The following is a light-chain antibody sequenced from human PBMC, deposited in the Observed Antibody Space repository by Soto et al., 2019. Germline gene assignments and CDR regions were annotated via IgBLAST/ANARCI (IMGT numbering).Light chain of an antibody. Sequence: QYVLTQPASVSGSPGQSITISCTGSSSNVDSYNYVTWYQQLPGKAPKVIIYDVSNRPSGVSDRFSGSKSGNTASLTISGLLTEDEGDYYCSSYTSTSPFVFGTGTKLTVL. V-gene: IGLV2-14*01. J-gene: IGLJ1*01. CDR2: DVS. CDR3: SSYTSTSPFV. CDR1: SSNVDSYNY.